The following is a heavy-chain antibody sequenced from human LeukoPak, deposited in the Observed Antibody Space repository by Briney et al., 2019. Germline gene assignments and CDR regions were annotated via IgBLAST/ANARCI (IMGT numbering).Heavy chain of an antibody. D-gene: IGHD4-17*01. V-gene: IGHV3-23*01. CDR2: INGAEST. CDR3: AKGSVTTAADY. Sequence: PGGSLRLSCAASGFTFSSYDMSWVRRAPGKGLEWVSTINGAESTYYADDVKGRFTISRDNSKKTLYLQMNSLRAEDTAVYYCAKGSVTTAADYWGRGTLVTVAS. CDR1: GFTFSSYD. J-gene: IGHJ4*02.